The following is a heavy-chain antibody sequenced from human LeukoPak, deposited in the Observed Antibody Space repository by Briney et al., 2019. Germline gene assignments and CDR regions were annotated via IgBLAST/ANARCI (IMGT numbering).Heavy chain of an antibody. Sequence: PGGSLRLSCAASGFTFSSNSMNWVRQAPGKGLEWVSSISSSSTYIYYADSVKGRFTISRDNAENSLYLQMNSLRAEDTAVYYCARGDTSGSYDWADYWGQGTLVTVSS. V-gene: IGHV3-21*01. CDR3: ARGDTSGSYDWADY. J-gene: IGHJ4*02. CDR2: ISSSSTYI. D-gene: IGHD3-22*01. CDR1: GFTFSSNS.